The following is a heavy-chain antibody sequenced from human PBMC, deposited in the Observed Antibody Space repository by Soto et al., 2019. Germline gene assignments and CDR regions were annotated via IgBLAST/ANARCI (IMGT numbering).Heavy chain of an antibody. CDR1: GYSFPTHW. CDR3: ARGATVGTPTGFFDY. Sequence: EVQLVQSGAEVTKPGESLKISCKGSGYSFPTHWIGWVRQMPGKGLEWMGIIYPGDSDTRYSPSFQGQVTISVDKSINPAYLQWSTLKASDTALYYCARGATVGTPTGFFDYWGQGTLVTVSS. CDR2: IYPGDSDT. J-gene: IGHJ4*02. D-gene: IGHD1-26*01. V-gene: IGHV5-51*01.